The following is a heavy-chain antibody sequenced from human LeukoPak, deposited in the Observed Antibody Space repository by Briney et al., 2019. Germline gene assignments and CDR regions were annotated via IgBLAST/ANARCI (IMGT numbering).Heavy chain of an antibody. CDR3: ARNGRGTYDY. CDR1: GYTFTTYY. D-gene: IGHD3-16*01. CDR2: INPISGGA. J-gene: IGHJ4*02. V-gene: IGHV1-2*02. Sequence: ASVKVSCKASGYTFTTYYFHWVRHAPGQGLEWMGWINPISGGATYAQNFQGRVTLTRDTSTSTTYMELSRLSSDDTAVYYCARNGRGTYDYWGQGTLVTVSS.